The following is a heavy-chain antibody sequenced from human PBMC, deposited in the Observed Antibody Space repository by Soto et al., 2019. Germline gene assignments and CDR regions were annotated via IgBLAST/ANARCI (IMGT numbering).Heavy chain of an antibody. D-gene: IGHD2-21*01. V-gene: IGHV4-59*01. J-gene: IGHJ4*02. Sequence: PSETLSLTCTVSGGSISSYYWSWIRQPPGKGLEWIGYIYYSDSTNYNPSLKSRVIISVDTSKNQFSLKLTSVNTADTAIYYCTRGGDPYKTGHWGQGTLVTVSS. CDR2: IYYSDST. CDR1: GGSISSYY. CDR3: TRGGDPYKTGH.